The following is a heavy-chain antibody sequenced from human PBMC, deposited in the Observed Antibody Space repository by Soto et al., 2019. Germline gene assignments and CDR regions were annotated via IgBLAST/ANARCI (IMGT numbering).Heavy chain of an antibody. D-gene: IGHD3-22*01. CDR3: ARAYAGEYFDSRNYYFAY. V-gene: IGHV5-51*01. CDR1: GYKFVDYW. J-gene: IGHJ4*02. CDR2: IYPGDFDI. Sequence: PGESLQISCKGSGYKFVDYWIGWVRQVPGKGLEWVGIIYPGDFDIKYGPSFQGQVTISADKSITTAYLQWSSLKASDTAIYYCARAYAGEYFDSRNYYFAYWGQGTLVTVSS.